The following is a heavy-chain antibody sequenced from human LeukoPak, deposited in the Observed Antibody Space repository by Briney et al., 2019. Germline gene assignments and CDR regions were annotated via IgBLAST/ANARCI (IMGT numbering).Heavy chain of an antibody. Sequence: PSETLSLTCAVSGGSISSSNWWSWVRQPPGKGLEWIGEIYHSGSTNYNPSLKSRVTISVDTSKNQFSLKLSSVTAADTAVYYCARHGLVYDFWSGQNWFDPWGQGTLVTVSS. CDR1: GGSISSSNW. CDR3: ARHGLVYDFWSGQNWFDP. D-gene: IGHD3-3*01. J-gene: IGHJ5*02. CDR2: IYHSGST. V-gene: IGHV4-4*02.